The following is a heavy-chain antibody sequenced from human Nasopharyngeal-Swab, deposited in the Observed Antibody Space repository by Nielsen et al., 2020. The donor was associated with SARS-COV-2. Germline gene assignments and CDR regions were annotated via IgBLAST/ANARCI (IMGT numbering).Heavy chain of an antibody. CDR2: IHSDPSNT. D-gene: IGHD6-13*01. J-gene: IGHJ4*02. CDR3: AKVRSWRLDAFDS. Sequence: GESLKISYAASGFTFSSYAMSWARQAPGKGLEWVSVIHSDPSNTYYVDSVKGRFTISRDNSKNTLFLQMDSLRVEDTAVYYCAKVRSWRLDAFDSWGQGTLVTVSS. CDR1: GFTFSSYA. V-gene: IGHV3-23*03.